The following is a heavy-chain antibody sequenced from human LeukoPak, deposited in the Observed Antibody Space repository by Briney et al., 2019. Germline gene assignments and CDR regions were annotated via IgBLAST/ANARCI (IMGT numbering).Heavy chain of an antibody. CDR3: ARERGYCSGGSCYSLDY. CDR2: IIPIFGTA. D-gene: IGHD2-15*01. CDR1: GGTFSSYA. V-gene: IGHV1-69*01. Sequence: ASVKVSCKASGGTFSSYAISWVRQAPGQGLEWMGGIIPIFGTANYAQKFQGRVTITADGSTSTAYMELSSLRSEDTAVYYCARERGYCSGGSCYSLDYWGQGTLVTVSS. J-gene: IGHJ4*02.